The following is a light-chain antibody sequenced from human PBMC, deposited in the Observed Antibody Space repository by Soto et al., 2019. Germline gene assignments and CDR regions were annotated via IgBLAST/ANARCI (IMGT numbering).Light chain of an antibody. Sequence: EIGLTQSPATLSLSPGERATLSCRASQSVSSYLAWYQQKPGQAPRLLIYDASNSATGIPARFSGSGSGTDFTLTISSLEPEDFAVYYCEQRSSWPPITFGQGTRLEIK. V-gene: IGKV3-11*01. J-gene: IGKJ5*01. CDR1: QSVSSY. CDR3: EQRSSWPPIT. CDR2: DAS.